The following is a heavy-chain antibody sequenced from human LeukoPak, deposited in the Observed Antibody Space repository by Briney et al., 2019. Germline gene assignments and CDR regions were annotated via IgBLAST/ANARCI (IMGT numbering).Heavy chain of an antibody. CDR2: IYYSGST. Sequence: PSQTLSLTCTVSGGSISSGSYYWSWIRQPAGKGLEWIGSIYYSGSTYYNPSLKSRVTISVDTSKNQFSLKLSSVTAADTAVYYCARLTSSSWFDPWGQGTLVTVSS. J-gene: IGHJ5*02. V-gene: IGHV4-30-2*03. CDR3: ARLTSSSWFDP. CDR1: GGSISSGSYY.